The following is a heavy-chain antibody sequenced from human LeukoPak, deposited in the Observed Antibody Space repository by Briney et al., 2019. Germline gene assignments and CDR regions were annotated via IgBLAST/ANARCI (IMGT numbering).Heavy chain of an antibody. V-gene: IGHV4-38-2*02. Sequence: SETLSLTCTVSGYSISSGYYWGWIRQPPGKGLEWIGSIYHSGSTYYNPSLKSRVTIPVDTSKNQFSLKLSSVTAADTAVYYCARADYSSTWSHDYYYMDVWGKGTTVTVSS. CDR2: IYHSGST. J-gene: IGHJ6*03. CDR3: ARADYSSTWSHDYYYMDV. CDR1: GYSISSGYY. D-gene: IGHD6-13*01.